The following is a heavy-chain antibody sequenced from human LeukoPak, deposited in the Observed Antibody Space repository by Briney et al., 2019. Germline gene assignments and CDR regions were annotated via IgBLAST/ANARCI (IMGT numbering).Heavy chain of an antibody. Sequence: SETLSLTCAVYGGSFSGYYWSWIRQPPGKGLEWIGEINHRGSTNYNPSLKSRVTISVDTSKNQFSLKLSSVTAADTAVYYCAGLSSSSRVIDYWGQGTLVTVSS. J-gene: IGHJ4*02. CDR2: INHRGST. V-gene: IGHV4-34*01. D-gene: IGHD6-6*01. CDR1: GGSFSGYY. CDR3: AGLSSSSRVIDY.